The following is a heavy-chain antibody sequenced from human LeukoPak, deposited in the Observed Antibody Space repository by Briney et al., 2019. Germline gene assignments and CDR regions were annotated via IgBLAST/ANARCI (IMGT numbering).Heavy chain of an antibody. CDR2: INPNSGGT. Sequence: GASVKVSCKASGYTFTCYYMHWVRQAPGQGLEWMGWINPNSGGTNYAQKFQGRVTMTRDTSISTAYMELSRLRSDDTAVYYCARDPCSSTSCYGYWGQGTLVTVSS. CDR1: GYTFTCYY. J-gene: IGHJ4*02. CDR3: ARDPCSSTSCYGY. D-gene: IGHD2-2*01. V-gene: IGHV1-2*02.